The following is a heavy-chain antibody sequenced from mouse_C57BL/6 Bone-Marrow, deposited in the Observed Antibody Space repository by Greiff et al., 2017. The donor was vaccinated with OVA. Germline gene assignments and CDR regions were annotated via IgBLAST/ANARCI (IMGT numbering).Heavy chain of an antibody. D-gene: IGHD2-12*01. CDR2: INYDGSST. J-gene: IGHJ1*03. V-gene: IGHV5-16*01. Sequence: EVQLVESEGGLVQPGSSMKLSCTASGFTFSDYYMAWVRQVPEKGLEWVANINYDGSSTYYLDSLKSRFIISRDNAKNILYLQMSSLKSEDTATYYCARDNYYSGYFDVWGTGTTVTVSS. CDR1: GFTFSDYY. CDR3: ARDNYYSGYFDV.